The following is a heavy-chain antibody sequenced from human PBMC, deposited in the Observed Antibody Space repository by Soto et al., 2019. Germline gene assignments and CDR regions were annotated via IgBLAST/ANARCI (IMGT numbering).Heavy chain of an antibody. V-gene: IGHV1-69*06. CDR3: ARETPYIAVAGHAEYFQH. CDR2: IIPIFGTA. J-gene: IGHJ1*01. CDR1: GGTFSSYA. D-gene: IGHD6-19*01. Sequence: ASVKVSCKASGGTFSSYAISWVRQAPGQGLEWMGGIIPIFGTANYAQKFQGRVTITADKSTSTAYMELSSLRSEDTAVYYCARETPYIAVAGHAEYFQHWGQGXLVTVYS.